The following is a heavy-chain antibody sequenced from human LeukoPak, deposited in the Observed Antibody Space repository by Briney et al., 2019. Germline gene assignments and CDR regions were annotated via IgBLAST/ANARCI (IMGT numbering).Heavy chain of an antibody. CDR2: IYTSGST. V-gene: IGHV4-4*07. Sequence: SETLSLTCTVSGGSISSYYWSWIRQPAGKGLEWIGRIYTSGSTNYNPSLKSRVTMSVDTSKNQFSLKLSSVTAADTAVYYCAREYSSSWYLDYYYYMDVWGKGTTVTVSS. J-gene: IGHJ6*03. D-gene: IGHD6-13*01. CDR1: GGSISSYY. CDR3: AREYSSSWYLDYYYYMDV.